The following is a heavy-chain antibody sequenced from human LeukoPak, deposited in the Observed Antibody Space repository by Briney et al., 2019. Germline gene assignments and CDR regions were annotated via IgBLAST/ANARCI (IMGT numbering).Heavy chain of an antibody. CDR3: AKDTHTATDLPTKAFGAFDI. CDR1: GDIFTYYA. J-gene: IGHJ3*02. Sequence: ASVKVSCKASGDIFTYYAISWVRQAPGQGLEWMGGIIPLFGMAKYAQNFQGRLTITSDKSASTAYMELSSLRSEDTAVYYCAKDTHTATDLPTKAFGAFDIWGQGTMVTVSS. CDR2: IIPLFGMA. V-gene: IGHV1-69*10. D-gene: IGHD5-24*01.